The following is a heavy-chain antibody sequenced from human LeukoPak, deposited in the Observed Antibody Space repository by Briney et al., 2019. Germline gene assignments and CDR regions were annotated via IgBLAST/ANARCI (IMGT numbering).Heavy chain of an antibody. V-gene: IGHV3-33*01. D-gene: IGHD3-22*01. J-gene: IGHJ4*02. CDR3: ARDDYYVSSGYPLFFDY. Sequence: GGSLRLSCAASGFTFSSYGMHWVRQAPGKGLEWVAVIWYDGSNKYYADSVKGRFTISRDNSKNTLYLQMNSLRAEDTAVYYCARDDYYVSSGYPLFFDYWGQGTLVTVSS. CDR1: GFTFSSYG. CDR2: IWYDGSNK.